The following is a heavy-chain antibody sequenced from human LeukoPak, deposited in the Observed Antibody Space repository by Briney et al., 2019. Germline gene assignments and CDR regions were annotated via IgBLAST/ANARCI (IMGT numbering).Heavy chain of an antibody. J-gene: IGHJ4*02. Sequence: GGSLRLSCAASGFTFSSYSMNWLRQAPGKGLEWVSSISSSSSYIYYADSVKGRFTISRDNAKNSLYLQINSLSAEDTAVYYCARGDYYGSGTHGYWGQGTLVTVSS. V-gene: IGHV3-21*01. CDR2: ISSSSSYI. D-gene: IGHD3-10*01. CDR3: ARGDYYGSGTHGY. CDR1: GFTFSSYS.